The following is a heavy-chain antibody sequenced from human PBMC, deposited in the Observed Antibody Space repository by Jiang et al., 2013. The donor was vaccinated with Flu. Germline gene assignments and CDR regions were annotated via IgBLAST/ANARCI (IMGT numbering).Heavy chain of an antibody. D-gene: IGHD5-12*01. J-gene: IGHJ3*02. CDR1: GGSISSYY. CDR3: ARSPRGYSGYDGAFDI. V-gene: IGHV4-59*08. CDR2: IYYSGST. Sequence: TLSLTCTVSGGSISSYYWSWIRQPPGKGLEWIGYIYYSGSTNYNPSLKSRVTISVDTSKNQFSLKLSSVTAADTAVYYCARSPRGYSGYDGAFDIWGQGTMVTVSS.